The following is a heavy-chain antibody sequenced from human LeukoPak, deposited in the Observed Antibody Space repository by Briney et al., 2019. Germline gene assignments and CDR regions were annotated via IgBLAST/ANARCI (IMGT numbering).Heavy chain of an antibody. D-gene: IGHD2-15*01. J-gene: IGHJ4*02. Sequence: GGSLRLSCAASGFTFSSYAMHWVRQAPGKGLEWVAVISYDGSNKYYADSVKGRFTISRDNSKNTLYLQMNSLRAEDTAVYYCARDPEVVVAAITPHYFDYWGQGTLVTVSS. V-gene: IGHV3-30-3*01. CDR1: GFTFSSYA. CDR3: ARDPEVVVAAITPHYFDY. CDR2: ISYDGSNK.